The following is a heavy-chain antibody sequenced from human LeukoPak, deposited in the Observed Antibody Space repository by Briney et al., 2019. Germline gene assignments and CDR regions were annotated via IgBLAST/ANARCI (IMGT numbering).Heavy chain of an antibody. CDR3: ARRSSSSWFFDY. J-gene: IGHJ4*02. CDR2: IYHSGST. CDR1: GGSISSSNW. V-gene: IGHV4-4*02. D-gene: IGHD6-13*01. Sequence: PSETLPLTCAVSGGSISSSNWWSWVRQPPGKGLEWIGEIYHSGSTNYNPSLKSRVTILVDTSKNQFSLKLSSVTAADTAVYYCARRSSSSWFFDYWGQGTLVTVSS.